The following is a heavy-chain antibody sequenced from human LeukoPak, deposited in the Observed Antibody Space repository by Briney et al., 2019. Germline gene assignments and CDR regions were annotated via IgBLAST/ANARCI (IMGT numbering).Heavy chain of an antibody. V-gene: IGHV3-9*01. CDR2: ISWNSGSI. CDR3: AKDLLGDHGGAIDY. Sequence: LSCADPRFSLDVYAMQTGRQAPGKSLGWGSGISWNSGSIGYADSVKGRFTISGDNAKNSLYLQMNSLRAEDTALYYCAKDLLGDHGGAIDYWGQGTLVTVSS. J-gene: IGHJ4*02. D-gene: IGHD1-26*01. CDR1: RFSLDVYA.